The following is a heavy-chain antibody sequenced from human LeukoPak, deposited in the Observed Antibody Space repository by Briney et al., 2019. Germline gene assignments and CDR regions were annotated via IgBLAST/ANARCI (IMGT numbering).Heavy chain of an antibody. CDR2: INSDGSST. CDR1: GFTFSSYW. CDR3: AKQPHYTVTTSYYFDY. V-gene: IGHV3-74*01. J-gene: IGHJ4*02. Sequence: GGSLRLSCAASGFTFSSYWMHWVRQAPGKGLVWVSRINSDGSSTSYADSVKGRFTTSRDNAKNSLYLQMDSLRAEDTAVYYCAKQPHYTVTTSYYFDYWGQGTLVTVSS. D-gene: IGHD4-17*01.